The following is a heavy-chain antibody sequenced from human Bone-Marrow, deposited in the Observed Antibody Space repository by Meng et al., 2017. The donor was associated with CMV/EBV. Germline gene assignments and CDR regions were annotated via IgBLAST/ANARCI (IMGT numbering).Heavy chain of an antibody. Sequence: GESLKISCAASGFTFSSYGIHWVRHAPGKGLEWVAIIWYDGSNKYYADSVKGRFTISRDNSKYTLYLQMNSLRADDVAVYYCAQDARSVGSGPYYEVNYLDYWGQGTPVTVSS. CDR2: IWYDGSNK. D-gene: IGHD3-10*01. CDR1: GFTFSSYG. J-gene: IGHJ4*02. CDR3: AQDARSVGSGPYYEVNYLDY. V-gene: IGHV3-33*06.